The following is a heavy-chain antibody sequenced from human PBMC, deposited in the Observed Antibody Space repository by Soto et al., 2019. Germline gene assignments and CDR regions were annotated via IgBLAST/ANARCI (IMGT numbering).Heavy chain of an antibody. CDR1: GFTFSNAW. V-gene: IGHV3-15*07. D-gene: IGHD3-3*02. Sequence: EVQLVESGGGLVKPGGSLRLSCAASGFTFSNAWMNWVRQAPGKGLEWVGRIKSKTDGGTTDYAAPVKGRFTISRDDSKNTLYLQMNSLKTEDTAVYYCSSFSPLNYYYYGMDVWGQGTTVTVSS. J-gene: IGHJ6*02. CDR3: SSFSPLNYYYYGMDV. CDR2: IKSKTDGGTT.